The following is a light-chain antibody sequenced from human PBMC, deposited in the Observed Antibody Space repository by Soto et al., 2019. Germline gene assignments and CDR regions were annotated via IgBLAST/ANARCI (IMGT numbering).Light chain of an antibody. CDR1: QSVNSN. CDR3: QQYNNWPIT. CDR2: GVS. V-gene: IGKV3-15*01. J-gene: IGKJ5*01. Sequence: EIVLTQSPVTLSLSPGERATLSCWASQSVNSNLAWYQPKPGQAPRLLIYGVSTRATGIPARFSGSESGTEFTLTISSLRSEDFVVYYCQQYNNWPITFGQGTRLEI.